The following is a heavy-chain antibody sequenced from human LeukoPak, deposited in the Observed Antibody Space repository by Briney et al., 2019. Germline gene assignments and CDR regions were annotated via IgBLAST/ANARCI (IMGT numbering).Heavy chain of an antibody. Sequence: GGSLRLSCAASGFTLTSYSMNWVRQAPGKGLEWVSTISGGGGSTYYADSVKGRFTISRDNSKNTLYLQMNSLRAEDTAVYYCAKEGFDSWGQGTLVTVSS. J-gene: IGHJ4*02. CDR3: AKEGFDS. CDR2: ISGGGGST. V-gene: IGHV3-23*01. CDR1: GFTLTSYS.